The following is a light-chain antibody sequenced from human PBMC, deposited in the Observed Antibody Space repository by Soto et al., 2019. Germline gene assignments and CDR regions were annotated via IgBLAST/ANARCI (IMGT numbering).Light chain of an antibody. J-gene: IGKJ1*01. CDR3: QHYNSYSEA. Sequence: DIQMTQSPSTLSASVGDRVTVTCRASQTISSWLAWYPQKPGKAPKLLIYKASTLKSGVPSRFSGSGSGTEFTLTISSLQPDDFATYYCQHYNSYSEAFGQGTKVDIK. CDR1: QTISSW. V-gene: IGKV1-5*03. CDR2: KAS.